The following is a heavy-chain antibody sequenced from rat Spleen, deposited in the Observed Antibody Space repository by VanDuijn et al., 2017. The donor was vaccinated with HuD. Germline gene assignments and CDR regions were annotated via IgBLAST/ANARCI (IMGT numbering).Heavy chain of an antibody. CDR3: ARHGDSGYYNWFAY. V-gene: IGHV5-25*01. CDR1: GFSFSNYY. CDR2: ISTGGGST. Sequence: EVQLVESGGGLVQPGRSLKLSCAASGFSFSNYYMAWVRQAPTKGLEWVAYISTGGGSTYYRDSVKGRFTISRDNAKSTLYLQMDSLRSEDTATYYCARHGDSGYYNWFAYWGQGTLVTVSS. J-gene: IGHJ3*01. D-gene: IGHD4-3*01.